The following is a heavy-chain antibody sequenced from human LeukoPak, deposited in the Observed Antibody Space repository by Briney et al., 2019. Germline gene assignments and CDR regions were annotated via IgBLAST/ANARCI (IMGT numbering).Heavy chain of an antibody. Sequence: GGSLRLSCAASGFTFSSYAMHWVRQAPGKGLEWVAFIHYDGSNNYYADSVKGRSTISRDNAKNSLYLQMNSLRAEDTAVYYCARVGFSAEDYWGQGTLVTVSS. CDR3: ARVGFSAEDY. V-gene: IGHV3-30*02. CDR1: GFTFSSYA. CDR2: IHYDGSNN. D-gene: IGHD1-26*01. J-gene: IGHJ4*02.